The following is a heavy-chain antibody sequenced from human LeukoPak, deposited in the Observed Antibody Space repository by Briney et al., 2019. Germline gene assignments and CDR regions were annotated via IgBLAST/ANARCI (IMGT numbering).Heavy chain of an antibody. D-gene: IGHD6-19*01. CDR2: INPNSGGT. Sequence: ASVKVSCKAPGYTFTGYYMHWVRQAPGQGLEWMGWINPNSGGTNYAQKFQGRVTMTRDTSISTAYMELSRLRSDDRAVYYCARDLKAVAGTIYWGQGTLVTVSS. V-gene: IGHV1-2*02. CDR3: ARDLKAVAGTIY. CDR1: GYTFTGYY. J-gene: IGHJ4*02.